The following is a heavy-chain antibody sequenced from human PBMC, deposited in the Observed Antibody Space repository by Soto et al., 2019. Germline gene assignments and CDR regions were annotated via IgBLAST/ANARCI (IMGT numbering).Heavy chain of an antibody. CDR3: ARRTYEGYCSGGSCQEYNWFDP. D-gene: IGHD2-15*01. CDR1: GGSISSSSYY. CDR2: IYYSGST. J-gene: IGHJ5*02. Sequence: SETLSLTCTVSGGSISSSSYYWGWIRQPPGKGLEWIGSIYYSGSTYYNPSLKSRVTISVDTSKNQFSLKLSSVTAADTAVYYCARRTYEGYCSGGSCQEYNWFDPWGQGTLVTVSS. V-gene: IGHV4-39*01.